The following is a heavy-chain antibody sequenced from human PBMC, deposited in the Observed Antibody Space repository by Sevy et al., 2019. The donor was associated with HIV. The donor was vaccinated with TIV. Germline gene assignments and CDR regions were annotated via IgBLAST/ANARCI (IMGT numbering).Heavy chain of an antibody. D-gene: IGHD3-22*01. V-gene: IGHV3-33*08. CDR2: IWYDGNNT. J-gene: IGHJ4*02. Sequence: GGCLRLSCAASGFTFSDYGMHWVRQAPGKGLEWVALIWYDGNNTSYADSVKGRFTISRDNSKNTLYLQMNSLRAEDSAVYYCASCPCDYDSSGYFDQWGQGTPVTVSS. CDR3: ASCPCDYDSSGYFDQ. CDR1: GFTFSDYG.